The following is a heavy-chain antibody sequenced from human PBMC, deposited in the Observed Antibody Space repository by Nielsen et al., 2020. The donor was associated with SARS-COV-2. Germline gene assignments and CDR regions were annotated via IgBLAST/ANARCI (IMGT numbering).Heavy chain of an antibody. Sequence: GESLKISCAASGFTFSGYGMHWVRQAPGKGLEWVAVISYDGSNKYYADSVKGRFTISRDNSKNTLYLQMNSLRAEDTAVYYCARTPLEYVVPAAIEGPYYYYYYGMDVWGQGTTVTVSS. CDR2: ISYDGSNK. CDR1: GFTFSGYG. V-gene: IGHV3-30*03. CDR3: ARTPLEYVVPAAIEGPYYYYYYGMDV. J-gene: IGHJ6*02. D-gene: IGHD2-2*02.